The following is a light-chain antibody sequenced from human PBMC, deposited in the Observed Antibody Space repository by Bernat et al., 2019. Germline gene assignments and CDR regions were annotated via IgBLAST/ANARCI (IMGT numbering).Light chain of an antibody. Sequence: DIQMTQSPSSLSASVGDRVTITCRASQDISSSLNWYQQKPGKAPQLLIQKTSTLQSGVPSRFSGSGSGTEFTLTISSLQPEDFATYYCQQHKSYPYTFGQGTKVEVK. CDR2: KTS. CDR3: QQHKSYPYT. J-gene: IGKJ2*01. V-gene: IGKV1-17*01. CDR1: QDISSS.